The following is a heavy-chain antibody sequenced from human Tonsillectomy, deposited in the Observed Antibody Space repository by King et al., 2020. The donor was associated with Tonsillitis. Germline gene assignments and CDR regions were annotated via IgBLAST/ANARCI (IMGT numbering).Heavy chain of an antibody. J-gene: IGHJ6*02. Sequence: DAQLVQSGGGLVQPGRSLRLSCAASGFTFDDYAMHWVRQAPGKGLEWVSSISWNSGSIGYADSVKGRITISRDNAKNSLYLQMNSLRAEDTALYYCAKDISDCSGGRCYSYYYGMDVWGQGTTVTVS. D-gene: IGHD2-15*01. CDR3: AKDISDCSGGRCYSYYYGMDV. V-gene: IGHV3-9*01. CDR2: ISWNSGSI. CDR1: GFTFDDYA.